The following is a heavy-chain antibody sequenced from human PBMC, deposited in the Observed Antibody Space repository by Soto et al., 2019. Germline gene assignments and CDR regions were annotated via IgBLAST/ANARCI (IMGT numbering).Heavy chain of an antibody. CDR3: AKLVVAAHNWLDP. CDR1: GGSISSYY. CDR2: IYSSGSA. J-gene: IGHJ5*02. D-gene: IGHD2-15*01. Sequence: SETLSLTCTVSGGSISSYYLSWIRQSPGKGLEWIGYIYSSGSAYYNPSLKSRVTMSVDASKNQFSMKLTSVTAADTAVYYCAKLVVAAHNWLDPWGQGTLVTVSS. V-gene: IGHV4-4*09.